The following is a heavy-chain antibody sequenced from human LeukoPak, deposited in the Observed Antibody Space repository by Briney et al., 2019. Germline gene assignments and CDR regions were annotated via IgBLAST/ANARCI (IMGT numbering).Heavy chain of an antibody. D-gene: IGHD3-9*01. J-gene: IGHJ4*02. Sequence: ASVKVSCKASGYTFTGYYMHWVRQAPGQGLEWMGWINPNSGNTGYAQKFQGRVTMTRNASISTAYMELSSLRSEDTAVYYCARGVPLRYFDWLLYRSEYYFDYWGQGTLVTVSS. V-gene: IGHV1-8*02. CDR3: ARGVPLRYFDWLLYRSEYYFDY. CDR2: INPNSGNT. CDR1: GYTFTGYY.